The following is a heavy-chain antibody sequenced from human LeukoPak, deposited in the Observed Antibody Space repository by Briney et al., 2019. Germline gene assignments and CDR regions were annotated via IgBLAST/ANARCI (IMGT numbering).Heavy chain of an antibody. V-gene: IGHV1-69*05. D-gene: IGHD6-6*01. J-gene: IGHJ5*02. CDR2: IITIFGTA. CDR3: ARESIAARPGSNWFDP. CDR1: GAPFTTSA. Sequence: VKASCKPSGAPFTTSAITTVRQSAGQGLKCRGGIITIFGTANYAQKFQGSVTITTHESTSTAYMELSSLRSEDTAVYYCARESIAARPGSNWFDPWGQGTLVTVSS.